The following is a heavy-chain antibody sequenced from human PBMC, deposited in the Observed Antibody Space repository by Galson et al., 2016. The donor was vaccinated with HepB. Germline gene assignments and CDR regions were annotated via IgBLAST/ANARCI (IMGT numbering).Heavy chain of an antibody. CDR2: IWYDGSNK. CDR3: ARDDYFRLGY. Sequence: SLRLSCAASGFSFSSFGMHWVRQAPGKGLEWVAIIWYDGSNKYYADSVKGRFTISRDNAKHSLYLEMNSLRDEDTAVYYCARDDYFRLGYWGQGTLVTVSS. V-gene: IGHV3-33*01. J-gene: IGHJ4*02. CDR1: GFSFSSFG. D-gene: IGHD3-16*01.